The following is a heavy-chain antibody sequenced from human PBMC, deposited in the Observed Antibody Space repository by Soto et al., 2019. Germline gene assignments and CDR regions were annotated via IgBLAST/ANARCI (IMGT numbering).Heavy chain of an antibody. V-gene: IGHV4-59*08. CDR1: GGSISSYY. CDR2: TYYSGST. J-gene: IGHJ5*02. D-gene: IGHD3-10*01. CDR3: ARLRGVRGDIEFDP. Sequence: SETLSLTCTVSGGSISSYYWSWIRQPPGEGLEWIGYTYYSGSTNYNPSLKSRVTISVDTSKNQFSLKLSSVTAADTAVYYCARLRGVRGDIEFDPWGQGTLVTVSS.